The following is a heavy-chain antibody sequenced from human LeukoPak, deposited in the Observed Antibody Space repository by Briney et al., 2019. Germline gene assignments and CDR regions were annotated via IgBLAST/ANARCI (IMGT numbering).Heavy chain of an antibody. CDR1: GYTFTSYD. CDR3: VRGRKRYLGIAAADFDY. D-gene: IGHD6-13*01. V-gene: IGHV1-8*01. Sequence: ASVKVSCKASGYTFTSYDINWVRQATGQGLEWMGWVNPNSGNTGYAQKFQGRVTMTRNTSISTAYMELSSLRSEDTAVYYCVRGRKRYLGIAAADFDYWGQGTLVTVSS. J-gene: IGHJ4*02. CDR2: VNPNSGNT.